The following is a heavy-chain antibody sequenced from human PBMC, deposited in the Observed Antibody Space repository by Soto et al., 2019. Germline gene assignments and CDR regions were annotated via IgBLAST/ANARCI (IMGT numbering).Heavy chain of an antibody. J-gene: IGHJ6*02. Sequence: GASVKVSCKASGYTFTSYGFSWVRQAPGQGLGWMGWINGYTGNTHYAQKFQGRVTMTTDTSTSTAYMELWTLISDDTAVYYCARSWVTGKGGMDVWGQGTTVTVSS. CDR2: INGYTGNT. CDR1: GYTFTSYG. D-gene: IGHD3-16*01. V-gene: IGHV1-18*01. CDR3: ARSWVTGKGGMDV.